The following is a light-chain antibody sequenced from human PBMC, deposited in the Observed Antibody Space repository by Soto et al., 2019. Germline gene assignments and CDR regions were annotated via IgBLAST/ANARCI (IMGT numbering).Light chain of an antibody. CDR2: EVN. Sequence: QSVLTQPASVSGSPGQSITISCTGTSSDVGSYNLVSWYQQLPGKAPILIIYEVNERPSGISNRFSGSKSGHTASLTISGLQGEDEADYYCCSYAGSSIFVFGGGTKLTVL. CDR3: CSYAGSSIFV. CDR1: SSDVGSYNL. V-gene: IGLV2-23*02. J-gene: IGLJ2*01.